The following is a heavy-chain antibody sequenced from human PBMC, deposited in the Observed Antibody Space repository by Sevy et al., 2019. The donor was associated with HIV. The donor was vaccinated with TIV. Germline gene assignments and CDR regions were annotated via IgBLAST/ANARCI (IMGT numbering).Heavy chain of an antibody. Sequence: SETLSLTCTVSGGSISSYYWSWIRQPPGKGLEWIGYIYYSGSTNYNPSLKSRVTISVDTSKNQFSLKLSSVTAADTAVDYCARGPPYYYGSGSYPNWFDPWGQGTLVTVSS. CDR1: GGSISSYY. J-gene: IGHJ5*02. CDR2: IYYSGST. CDR3: ARGPPYYYGSGSYPNWFDP. D-gene: IGHD3-10*01. V-gene: IGHV4-59*01.